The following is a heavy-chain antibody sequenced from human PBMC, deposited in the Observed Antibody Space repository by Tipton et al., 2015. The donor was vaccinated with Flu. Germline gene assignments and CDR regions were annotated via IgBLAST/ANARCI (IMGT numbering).Heavy chain of an antibody. V-gene: IGHV5-51*01. CDR1: GYSFTNYC. CDR3: ARTHLDSEGFFLLDPFDI. D-gene: IGHD3-3*01. J-gene: IGHJ3*02. Sequence: QSGAEVKKPGESLKISCKGSGYSFTNYCIAWVRQMPGRGLEWVGLIYPGDSDTRYSPSFQGQVTISADSSISAAYLQWSSLKASDTAMYYCARTHLDSEGFFLLDPFDIWGQGTMVTVSS. CDR2: IYPGDSDT.